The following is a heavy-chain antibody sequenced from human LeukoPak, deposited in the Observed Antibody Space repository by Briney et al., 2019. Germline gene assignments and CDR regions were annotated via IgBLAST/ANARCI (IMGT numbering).Heavy chain of an antibody. D-gene: IGHD2-2*01. Sequence: GGSLTLSCAASGFTFSSYGMHWVRQPPGKGLEWVSAISGSGGSTYYPDSVKGRFTISRDNSKNTLYLQMNSLRAEDTAVYYGAKDRLGVVVDSGAFDIWGQGTVGTVSS. V-gene: IGHV3-23*01. CDR1: GFTFSSYG. CDR3: AKDRLGVVVDSGAFDI. CDR2: ISGSGGST. J-gene: IGHJ3*02.